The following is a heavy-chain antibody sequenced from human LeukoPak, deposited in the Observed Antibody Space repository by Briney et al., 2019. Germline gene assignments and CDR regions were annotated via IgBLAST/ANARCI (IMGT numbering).Heavy chain of an antibody. CDR1: GGSISSYY. CDR2: IYYSGST. V-gene: IGHV4-59*01. Sequence: PSEILSLTCTVSGGSISSYYWSWIRQPPGKGLEWIGYIYYSGSTNYNPSLKSRVTISVDTSKNQFSLKLSSVTAADTAVYYCAREGYSYGPFDYWGQGTLVTVSS. J-gene: IGHJ4*02. D-gene: IGHD5-18*01. CDR3: AREGYSYGPFDY.